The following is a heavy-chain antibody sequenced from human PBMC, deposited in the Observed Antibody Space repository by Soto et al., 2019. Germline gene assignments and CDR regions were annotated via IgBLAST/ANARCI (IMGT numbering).Heavy chain of an antibody. D-gene: IGHD2-2*01. V-gene: IGHV1-69*12. CDR2: MIPIFGTA. CDR1: GGTFSSYA. J-gene: IGHJ6*04. CDR3: VHYSCCPTPNYFDGKYG. Sequence: QVQLVQSGAEVKKPGSSVKVSCKASGGTFSSYAISWVRQAPGQGLEWMGGMIPIFGTANYAQKFQGRVTITADEARSTDYLELSSRTAEDPAVYYWVHYSCCPTPNYFDGKYGWGEGTTRNVSS.